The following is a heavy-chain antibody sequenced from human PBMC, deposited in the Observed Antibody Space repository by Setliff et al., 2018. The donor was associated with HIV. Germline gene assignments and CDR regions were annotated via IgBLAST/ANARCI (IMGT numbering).Heavy chain of an antibody. J-gene: IGHJ4*02. Sequence: PGESLKISCQGSGYSFTSYWINWVRQMPGKGLEWMGRIDPSDSYTNYNPSFQGHVTISADKSISTAYLQWSSLKASDTAMYYCASHDYYDSSVYYYRFDYWGQGTLVTVSS. D-gene: IGHD3-22*01. CDR2: IDPSDSYT. CDR1: GYSFTSYW. V-gene: IGHV5-10-1*01. CDR3: ASHDYYDSSVYYYRFDY.